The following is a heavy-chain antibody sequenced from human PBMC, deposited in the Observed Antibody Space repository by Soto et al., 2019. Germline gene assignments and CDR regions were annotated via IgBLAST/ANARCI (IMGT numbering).Heavy chain of an antibody. CDR3: ARGGDYVSFMDV. CDR1: GFTFSSYD. J-gene: IGHJ6*02. V-gene: IGHV3-13*04. CDR2: IGTAGDT. Sequence: EVQLVESGGGLVQPGGSLRLSCAASGFTFSSYDMHWVRQATGKGLEWVSAIGTAGDTYYPGSVKGRFTISRENAKNSLYLQMNSRRAGDTAVYYCARGGDYVSFMDVGGQGTTVTVSS. D-gene: IGHD4-17*01.